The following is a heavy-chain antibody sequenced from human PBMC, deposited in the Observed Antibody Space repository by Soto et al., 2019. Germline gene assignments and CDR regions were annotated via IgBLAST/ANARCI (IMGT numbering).Heavy chain of an antibody. D-gene: IGHD6-13*01. CDR3: ARDQEAGSFFPYYYGMDV. CDR2: IYSSGSTI. Sequence: TVSSNYMSWVRQAPGKGLEWVSVIYSSGSTIYYADSVKGRFTISRDNAKNSLYLQMDSLRAEDTAVYYCARDQEAGSFFPYYYGMDVWGQGTTVTVSS. V-gene: IGHV3-11*04. CDR1: TVSSNY. J-gene: IGHJ6*02.